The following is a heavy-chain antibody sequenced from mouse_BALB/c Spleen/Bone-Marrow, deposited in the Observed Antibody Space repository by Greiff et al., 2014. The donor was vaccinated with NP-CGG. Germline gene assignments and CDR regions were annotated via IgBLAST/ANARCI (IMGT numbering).Heavy chain of an antibody. CDR2: ISYGGSYI. V-gene: IGHV5-4*02. Sequence: EVQRVESGGGLVKPGGSLKLSCAASGFTFSDFYMYWVRQTPEKRLEWVATISYGGSYIYYPDSVKGRFTISRDDAKNNLYLQMSSLKSEDTAMYYYARDRGVQGYAMDYWGQGTSVTVSS. CDR1: GFTFSDFY. J-gene: IGHJ4*01. D-gene: IGHD2-14*01. CDR3: ARDRGVQGYAMDY.